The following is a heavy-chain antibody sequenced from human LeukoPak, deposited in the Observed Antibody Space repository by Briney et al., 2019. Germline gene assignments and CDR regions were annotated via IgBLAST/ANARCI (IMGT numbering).Heavy chain of an antibody. V-gene: IGHV1-24*01. CDR3: ATEYTKLRCFDWLSH. J-gene: IGHJ5*02. CDR2: FDPEDGDT. D-gene: IGHD3-9*01. Sequence: ASVKVSCKVSGNTLTELATHWVRQAPGKGLEWMGGFDPEDGDTIYAQKFQGRVTLTEDTSTDTAYMELYSLRSEDTAVYYCATEYTKLRCFDWLSHWGQGTLVTVSS. CDR1: GNTLTELA.